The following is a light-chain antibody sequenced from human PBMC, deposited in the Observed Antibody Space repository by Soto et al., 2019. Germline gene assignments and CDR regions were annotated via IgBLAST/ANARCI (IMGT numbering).Light chain of an antibody. Sequence: QSVLTQPPAASGSPGQSVTISCTGTKSDIGVYDFVSWYQHHPGKAPRLIIYEVVQRPSGVPDRFSGSKSGNTASLTVSGLPAADEADYFCKSYAGSKTYVFGSGIEVTVL. CDR2: EVV. CDR3: KSYAGSKTYV. CDR1: KSDIGVYDF. V-gene: IGLV2-8*01. J-gene: IGLJ1*01.